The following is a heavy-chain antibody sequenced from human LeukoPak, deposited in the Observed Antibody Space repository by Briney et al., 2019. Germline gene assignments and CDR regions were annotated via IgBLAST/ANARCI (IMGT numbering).Heavy chain of an antibody. Sequence: NTSETLSLTCTVSGGSISTYYWSWNRQPPGKGLEWIGYIDYSGSTNYYPSLKSRVTISVDTSKNQFSLKLSSVTAADTAVYYCARWVTASSIDYWGQGTLVTVSS. J-gene: IGHJ4*02. CDR3: ARWVTASSIDY. V-gene: IGHV4-59*08. D-gene: IGHD6-6*01. CDR2: IDYSGST. CDR1: GGSISTYY.